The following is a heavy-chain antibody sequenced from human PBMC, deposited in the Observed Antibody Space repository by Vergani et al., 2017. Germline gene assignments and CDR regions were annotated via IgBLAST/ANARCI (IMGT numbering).Heavy chain of an antibody. D-gene: IGHD2/OR15-2a*01. CDR1: GGSISSSSYY. CDR2: IYYSGST. CDR3: ARGRVISLPYYYYMDV. Sequence: QLQLQESGPGLVKPSETLSLTCTVSGGSISSSSYYWGWIRQPPGKGLEWIGSIYYSGSTYYNPSLKSRVTISVDTSKNQFSLKLSSVTAADTAVYYCARGRVISLPYYYYMDVWGKGTTVTVSS. J-gene: IGHJ6*03. V-gene: IGHV4-39*07.